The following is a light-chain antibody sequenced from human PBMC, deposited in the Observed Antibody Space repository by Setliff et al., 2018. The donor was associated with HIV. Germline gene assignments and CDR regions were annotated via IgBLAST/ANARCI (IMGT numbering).Light chain of an antibody. CDR1: SSNIGSNT. CDR3: AAWDDSLNGWV. J-gene: IGLJ3*02. Sequence: GTPGQRVTISCSGSSSNIGSNTVNWYQQLPGTAPKLLIYSNNQRPSGVPDRFSGSKSGTSASLAISGLQSEDEADYYCAAWDDSLNGWVFGGGTQRTVL. V-gene: IGLV1-44*01. CDR2: SNN.